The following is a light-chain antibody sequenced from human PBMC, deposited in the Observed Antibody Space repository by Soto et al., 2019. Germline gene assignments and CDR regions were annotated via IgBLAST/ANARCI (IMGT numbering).Light chain of an antibody. CDR3: QQYNSYLFT. CDR2: DAS. J-gene: IGKJ3*01. V-gene: IGKV1-5*01. CDR1: QSISSW. Sequence: DIPMTQSPSTLSASVGDRVTISCRASQSISSWLAWYQQKPGKAPKLLIYDASSMESAVPSRFSVSGSGTEVALSICSLQPDDFATYNCQQYNSYLFTSGPGNKVDIK.